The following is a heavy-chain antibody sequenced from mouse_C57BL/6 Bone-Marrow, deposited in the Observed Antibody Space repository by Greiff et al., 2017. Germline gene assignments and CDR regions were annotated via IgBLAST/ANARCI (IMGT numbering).Heavy chain of an antibody. Sequence: VKLQESGAELARPGASVKLSCTASGYTFTSYGISWVKQRTGQGLEWIGEIYPRSGNTYYNEKFKGKATLTADKSSSTAYMELRSLTSEDSAVYFCARGEVTTVDFDYWGQGTTLTVSS. V-gene: IGHV1-81*01. CDR1: GYTFTSYG. CDR2: IYPRSGNT. D-gene: IGHD2-2*01. J-gene: IGHJ2*01. CDR3: ARGEVTTVDFDY.